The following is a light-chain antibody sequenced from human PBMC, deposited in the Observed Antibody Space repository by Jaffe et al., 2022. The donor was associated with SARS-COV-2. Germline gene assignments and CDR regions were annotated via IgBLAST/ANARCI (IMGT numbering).Light chain of an antibody. V-gene: IGKV3-11*01. Sequence: EIVLTQSPATLSLSPGERATLSCRASQGVSSHLAWYQQRPGQAPRLLIYDASVRATGIPARFSGSGSGTDFSLTISTVEPEDLAIYYCQQRTNSKYTFGQGTKLEIK. CDR1: QGVSSH. CDR3: QQRTNSKYT. J-gene: IGKJ2*01. CDR2: DAS.